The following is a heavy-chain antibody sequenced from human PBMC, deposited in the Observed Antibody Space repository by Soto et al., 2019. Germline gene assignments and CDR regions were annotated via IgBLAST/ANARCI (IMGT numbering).Heavy chain of an antibody. CDR1: GGSVSSYY. V-gene: IGHV4-59*02. CDR3: AREQLRTYFAS. CDR2: IYYSGST. D-gene: IGHD6-6*01. Sequence: SETLSLTCTVSGGSVSSYYWSWIRQPPGKGLEWIGYIYYSGSTNYNPSLKSRVAMSVDTSKNQFSLRLSSVTAADTAVYYCAREQLRTYFASWGQGTRGTAPQ. J-gene: IGHJ4*02.